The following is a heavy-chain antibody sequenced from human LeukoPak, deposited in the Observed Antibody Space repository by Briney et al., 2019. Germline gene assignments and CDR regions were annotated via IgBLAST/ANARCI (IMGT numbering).Heavy chain of an antibody. V-gene: IGHV3-53*01. D-gene: IGHD3-10*01. CDR2: INVGGDT. CDR1: GFSVSTKY. J-gene: IGHJ5*02. CDR3: ARGQGFLLDL. Sequence: GESLKISCAASGFSVSTKYMSWGRQAPGKGLEWVSIINVGGDTYYADSVKGRFTISRDTSKNTVYLQMDNLRAEDTAVYYCARGQGFLLDLWGQGTLVTVSS.